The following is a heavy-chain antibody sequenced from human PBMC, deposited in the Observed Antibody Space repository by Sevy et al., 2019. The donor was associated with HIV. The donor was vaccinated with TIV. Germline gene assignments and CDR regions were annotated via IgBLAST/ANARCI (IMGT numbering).Heavy chain of an antibody. CDR3: ARKYDSSGYFDY. CDR1: GFTFRNYA. J-gene: IGHJ4*02. Sequence: GGSLRLSCAASGFTFRNYAMNWVRQAPGKGLEWVSGISGTGGSGDKTNYADSVKGRFTISRDDSKNSLYLQLNTLRVEDTAIYYCARKYDSSGYFDYWGQGTLVTVSS. CDR2: ISGTGGSGDKT. V-gene: IGHV3-23*01. D-gene: IGHD3-22*01.